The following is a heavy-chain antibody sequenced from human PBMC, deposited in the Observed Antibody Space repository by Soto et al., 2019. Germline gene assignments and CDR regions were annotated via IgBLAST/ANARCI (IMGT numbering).Heavy chain of an antibody. D-gene: IGHD2-15*01. CDR3: ARALRGGGKSYYYGMDV. J-gene: IGHJ6*02. Sequence: ASVKVSCKASGGTFSSYAISWVRQAPGQGLEWMGGIIPIFGTANYAQKFQGRVTITADESTSTAYMELSSLRSEDTAVYYCARALRGGGKSYYYGMDVWGQGTTVTVSS. CDR1: GGTFSSYA. V-gene: IGHV1-69*13. CDR2: IIPIFGTA.